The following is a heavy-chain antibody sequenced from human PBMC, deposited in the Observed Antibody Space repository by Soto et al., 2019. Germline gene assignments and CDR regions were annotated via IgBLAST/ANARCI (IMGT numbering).Heavy chain of an antibody. CDR1: GYTFTSYD. CDR3: AGLDPTKGYCSGGSCQGDAFNI. D-gene: IGHD2-15*01. V-gene: IGHV1-8*01. J-gene: IGHJ3*02. CDR2: MNPNSGNT. Sequence: QVQLVQSGAEVKKPGASVKVSCKASGYTFTSYDINWVRQATGQGLEWMGWMNPNSGNTGYAQKFQGRVTMTRNTSISTAYMELSSLRSEDTAGYYCAGLDPTKGYCSGGSCQGDAFNIWGQGTMVTVSS.